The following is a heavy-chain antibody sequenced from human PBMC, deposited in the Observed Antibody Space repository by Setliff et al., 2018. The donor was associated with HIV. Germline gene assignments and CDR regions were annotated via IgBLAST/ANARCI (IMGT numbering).Heavy chain of an antibody. V-gene: IGHV4-59*02. D-gene: IGHD5-12*01. CDR3: ARGHEWLRI. CDR1: GDSVRNYY. Sequence: SETLSLTCTVSGDSVRNYYWSWIRQPPERGLDYIGYINYNGNTNYNPSLMSRVTMSVDTSKNQISLKLRSVTAADTAVYYCARGHEWLRIWGQGMLVTVS. J-gene: IGHJ4*02. CDR2: INYNGNT.